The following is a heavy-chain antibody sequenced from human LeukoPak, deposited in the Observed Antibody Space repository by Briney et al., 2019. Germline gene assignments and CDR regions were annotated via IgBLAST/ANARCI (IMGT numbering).Heavy chain of an antibody. J-gene: IGHJ4*02. CDR1: GYGFLMHG. CDR2: IGVYNGNT. Sequence: ASVKVSCKASGYGFLMHGITWVRQAPGQGLEWMGWIGVYNGNTKYAQKFQGRVSMTTDPSTSTAYMEVRSLGSDDTAAFYCARGFPPRRNYDRSGYYSYFFDYWGQGTLVTVSS. V-gene: IGHV1-18*01. D-gene: IGHD3-22*01. CDR3: ARGFPPRRNYDRSGYYSYFFDY.